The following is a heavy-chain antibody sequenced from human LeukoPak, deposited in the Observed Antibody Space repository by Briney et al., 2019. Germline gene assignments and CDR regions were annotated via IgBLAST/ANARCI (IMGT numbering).Heavy chain of an antibody. D-gene: IGHD1-26*01. J-gene: IGHJ4*02. Sequence: SETLSLTCAVYGGSFSGYYWSWIRQPPGKGLEWIGEINHSGSTNYNPSLKSRVIISVDTSKNQFSLKLSSVTAADTAVYYCARHSRYSGSYYPFDYWGQGTLVTVSS. CDR2: INHSGST. CDR1: GGSFSGYY. CDR3: ARHSRYSGSYYPFDY. V-gene: IGHV4-34*01.